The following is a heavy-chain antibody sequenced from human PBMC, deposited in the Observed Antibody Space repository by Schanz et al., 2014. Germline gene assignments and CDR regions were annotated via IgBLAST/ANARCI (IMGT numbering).Heavy chain of an antibody. J-gene: IGHJ3*02. CDR2: IWYDGSNK. CDR1: GFTFSSYG. D-gene: IGHD3-10*01. V-gene: IGHV3-33*06. Sequence: VQLVESGGGVVQPGRSLRLSCAASGFTFSSYGMHWVRQAPGKGLEWVAVIWYDGSNKYYADSVKGRFTISRDNSKNTLYLQMNSLRAEDTAVYYCAKGRFGELSAFDIWGRGTMVTVSS. CDR3: AKGRFGELSAFDI.